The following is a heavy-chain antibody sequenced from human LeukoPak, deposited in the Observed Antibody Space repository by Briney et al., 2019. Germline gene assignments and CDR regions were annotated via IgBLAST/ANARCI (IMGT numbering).Heavy chain of an antibody. Sequence: GGSLRLSCTASGFTFSRYWMHWVRQAPGKGLVWVSRISGDGSTTNYAESVKGRFTISRDNAKNTLYLQMNSLRAEDTAVYYCARELPFDYWGQGTLSPSPQ. V-gene: IGHV3-74*01. CDR3: ARELPFDY. CDR1: GFTFSRYW. CDR2: ISGDGSTT. J-gene: IGHJ4*02.